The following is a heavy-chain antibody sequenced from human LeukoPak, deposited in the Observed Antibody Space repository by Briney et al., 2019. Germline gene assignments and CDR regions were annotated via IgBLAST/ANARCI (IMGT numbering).Heavy chain of an antibody. CDR2: ISGGGDNT. CDR1: GFTFSSYP. V-gene: IGHV3-23*01. CDR3: AEDRDSIAVAGIFDY. J-gene: IGHJ4*02. D-gene: IGHD6-19*01. Sequence: GGSLRLSCVASGFTFSSYPMSWVRQAPEKGLEWVSAISGGGDNTYYAASVMGRFTISRDNSKNTLYLQMNSLRVEDTAIYYCAEDRDSIAVAGIFDYWGQGTLVTVSS.